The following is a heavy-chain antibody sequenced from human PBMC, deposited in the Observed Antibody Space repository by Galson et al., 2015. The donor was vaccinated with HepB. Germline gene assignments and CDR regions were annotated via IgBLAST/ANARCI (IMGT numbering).Heavy chain of an antibody. V-gene: IGHV3-7*01. D-gene: IGHD1-26*01. Sequence: SLRLSCAGSGFNSSIFCMSWVRQAPGKGLEWVANIKQDGREKYYVGPVKGRFTISRDNAGNPLYLQMNSLRGEDTALYYCARSSGGYFDSWGQGILVTVSS. J-gene: IGHJ4*02. CDR2: IKQDGREK. CDR1: GFNSSIFC. CDR3: ARSSGGYFDS.